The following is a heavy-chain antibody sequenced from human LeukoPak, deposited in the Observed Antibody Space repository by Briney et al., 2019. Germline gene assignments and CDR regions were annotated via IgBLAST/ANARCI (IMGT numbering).Heavy chain of an antibody. D-gene: IGHD6-19*01. CDR2: ISYDGSNK. J-gene: IGHJ4*02. V-gene: IGHV3-30*04. Sequence: GGPLRLSCAASGFTFSSYAMHWVRQAPGKGLEWVAVISYDGSNKYYADSVKGRFTISRDNSKNTLYLQMNSLRAEDTAVYYCARDPIAVAGILDYWGQGTLVTVSS. CDR1: GFTFSSYA. CDR3: ARDPIAVAGILDY.